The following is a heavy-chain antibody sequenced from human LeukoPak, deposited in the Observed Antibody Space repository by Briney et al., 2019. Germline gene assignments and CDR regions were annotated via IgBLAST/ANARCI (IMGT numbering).Heavy chain of an antibody. D-gene: IGHD1-26*01. Sequence: GGSLRLSCAVSGFTVSSNYMTWVRQAPGKGLEWVSVIYSGGSTYHADSVKGRFTISRDNSKNTLYLQMNGLRAEDTAVYYCARGGSYYFDYGGQGTLVTVPS. CDR1: GFTVSSNY. CDR3: ARGGSYYFDY. CDR2: IYSGGST. V-gene: IGHV3-66*02. J-gene: IGHJ4*02.